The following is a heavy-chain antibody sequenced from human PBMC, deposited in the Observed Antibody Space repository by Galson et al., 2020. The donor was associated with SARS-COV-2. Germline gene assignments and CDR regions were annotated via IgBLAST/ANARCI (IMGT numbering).Heavy chain of an antibody. J-gene: IGHJ5*01. CDR2: INSDGSFA. Sequence: GGSLRLSCAASGFTFSSYWMHWVRQAPGKGLMWVSRINSDGSFAIYADSVKGRFTISRDNAKNTVYLQMNSLRAEDTAVYYCVKTFRQDWELRDWFDSWGQGTLVTVSS. D-gene: IGHD1-26*01. CDR1: GFTFSSYW. V-gene: IGHV3-74*01. CDR3: VKTFRQDWELRDWFDS.